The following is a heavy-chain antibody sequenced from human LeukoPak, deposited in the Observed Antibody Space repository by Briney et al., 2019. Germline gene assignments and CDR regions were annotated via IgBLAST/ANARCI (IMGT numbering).Heavy chain of an antibody. CDR1: GGSISSYY. D-gene: IGHD5-12*01. CDR3: ARTYSGYDKHFDY. CDR2: IYTSGST. V-gene: IGHV4-4*07. J-gene: IGHJ4*02. Sequence: PSETPSLTCTVSGGSISSYYWSWIGQPAGKGVEGIGRIYTSGSTNYNPSLTSRVTISVATSKTQFSLKLSSVTAAATAVYYCARTYSGYDKHFDYWGQGTLVTVSS.